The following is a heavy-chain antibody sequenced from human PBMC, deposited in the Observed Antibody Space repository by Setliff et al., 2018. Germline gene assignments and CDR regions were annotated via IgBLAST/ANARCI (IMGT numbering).Heavy chain of an antibody. Sequence: ASVKVSCKASGYTFSSYDINWVRQATGQGLEWMGWMNPNSGNTAYAQKFQGRVTMTRNSSISTAYMELSTLRSEDTAVYYCARAGYDSSGYYYEGGTYWGQGTLVTSP. CDR1: GYTFSSYD. V-gene: IGHV1-8*01. J-gene: IGHJ4*02. CDR2: MNPNSGNT. CDR3: ARAGYDSSGYYYEGGTY. D-gene: IGHD3-22*01.